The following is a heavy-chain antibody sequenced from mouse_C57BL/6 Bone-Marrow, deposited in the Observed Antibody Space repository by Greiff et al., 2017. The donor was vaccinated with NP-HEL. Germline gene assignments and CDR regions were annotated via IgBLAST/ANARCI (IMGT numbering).Heavy chain of an antibody. D-gene: IGHD2-3*01. CDR3: ARHEDDGYYPYWYFDV. CDR2: FYPGSGSI. Sequence: QVQLKQSGAELVKPGASVKLSCKASGYTFTEYTIHWVKQRSGQGLEWIGWFYPGSGSIKYNEKFKDKATLTADKSSSTVYMEHSRLTSEDSAVYFCARHEDDGYYPYWYFDVWGTGTTVTVSS. J-gene: IGHJ1*03. V-gene: IGHV1-62-2*01. CDR1: GYTFTEYT.